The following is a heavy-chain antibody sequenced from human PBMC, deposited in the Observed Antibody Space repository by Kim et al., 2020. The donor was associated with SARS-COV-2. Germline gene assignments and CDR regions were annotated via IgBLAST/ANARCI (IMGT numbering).Heavy chain of an antibody. J-gene: IGHJ4*01. CDR2: INPNTGGT. Sequence: SVKVSCKAFGYTFTGYYLHWVRQAPGQGLEWMGRINPNTGGTKYVQKFQGRVTMTRDTSISTAYMELSRLRSDDTAFYYCARVANYDFWSGYVGDDYWG. D-gene: IGHD3-3*01. CDR1: GYTFTGYY. CDR3: ARVANYDFWSGYVGDDY. V-gene: IGHV1-2*06.